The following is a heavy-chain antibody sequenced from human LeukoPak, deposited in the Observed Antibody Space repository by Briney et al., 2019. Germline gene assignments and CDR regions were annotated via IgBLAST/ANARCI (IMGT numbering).Heavy chain of an antibody. D-gene: IGHD6-13*01. CDR2: ISYDGSNK. CDR3: AKDGSLFSSSSWYTHFDY. J-gene: IGHJ4*02. CDR1: GFTFSSYA. V-gene: IGHV3-30*04. Sequence: GGSLRLSCAASGFTFSSYAMHWVRQAPGKGLEWVAVISYDGSNKYYADSVKGRFTISRDNSKNTLYLQMNSLRAEDTAVYYCAKDGSLFSSSSWYTHFDYWGQGTLVTVSS.